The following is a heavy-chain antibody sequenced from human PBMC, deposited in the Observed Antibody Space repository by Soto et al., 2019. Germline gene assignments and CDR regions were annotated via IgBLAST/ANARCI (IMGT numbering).Heavy chain of an antibody. Sequence: QVLLVQSGAEMKQPGSSVSVFCRASGDSFTNYAFTWVRQAPGQGPEWLGGIILALGTPHYSQRFQGRLTITADESSSTVYMELGSLRLDDTAVYYCGRYCTNTKCRGGYYLDLWGQGTLLTVSS. CDR2: IILALGTP. CDR1: GDSFTNYA. V-gene: IGHV1-69*01. D-gene: IGHD2-8*01. J-gene: IGHJ5*02. CDR3: GRYCTNTKCRGGYYLDL.